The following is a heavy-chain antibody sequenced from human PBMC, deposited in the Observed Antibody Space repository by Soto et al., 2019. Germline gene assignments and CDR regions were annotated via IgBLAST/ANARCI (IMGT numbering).Heavy chain of an antibody. J-gene: IGHJ4*02. CDR1: RYTFTGYY. V-gene: IGHV1-2*02. CDR3: AREGAYDFWSGYLY. Sequence: GASVKASCRASRYTFTGYYMHWGRQAPGQGLEWMGWINPNSGGTNYAQKFQGRVTITRDTSASTAYMELSSLRSEDTAVYYCAREGAYDFWSGYLYWGQGTLVTVSS. CDR2: INPNSGGT. D-gene: IGHD3-3*01.